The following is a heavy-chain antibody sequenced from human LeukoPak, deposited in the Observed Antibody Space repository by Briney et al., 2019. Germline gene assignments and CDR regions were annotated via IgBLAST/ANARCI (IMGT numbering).Heavy chain of an antibody. CDR1: GFTFDDYA. J-gene: IGHJ4*02. CDR2: ISWDGGTI. V-gene: IGHV3-43D*03. CDR3: AKGSGGAYYNYFED. D-gene: IGHD1-26*01. Sequence: PGGSLRLSCAASGFTFDDYAFHWVRQAPGKGREWVSLISWDGGTIYYADSVRGRFTISRDNSKNSLYLRMNSLRAEGTALYYCAKGSGGAYYNYFEDWGQGTLVSVAS.